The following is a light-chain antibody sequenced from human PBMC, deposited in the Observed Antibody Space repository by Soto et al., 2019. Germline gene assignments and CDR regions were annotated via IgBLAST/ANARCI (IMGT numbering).Light chain of an antibody. CDR2: GAS. Sequence: EIVLTQSPGTLSLSPGERATLSCGASQSVTSNYLAWYQQKPGQAPRLLIFGASIRVTGIPDRFIGSGSGTDFTLTISILEPEDFAVYYCQHYVTSLTTFGQGTKVDI. CDR1: QSVTSNY. J-gene: IGKJ1*01. V-gene: IGKV3-20*01. CDR3: QHYVTSLTT.